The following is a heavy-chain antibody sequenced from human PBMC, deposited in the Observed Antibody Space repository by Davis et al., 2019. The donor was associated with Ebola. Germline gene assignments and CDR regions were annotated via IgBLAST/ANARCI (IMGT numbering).Heavy chain of an antibody. CDR3: ASAGMTTYTLGLKYYYYYGMDV. V-gene: IGHV1-69*04. D-gene: IGHD4-17*01. J-gene: IGHJ6*02. CDR1: GGTFSSYA. CDR2: IIPILGIA. Sequence: SVKVSCKASGGTFSSYAISWVRQAPGQGLEWMGRIIPILGIANYAQKFQGRVTITADESTSTVYMELSSLRSEDTAVYYCASAGMTTYTLGLKYYYYYGMDVWGQGTTVTVSS.